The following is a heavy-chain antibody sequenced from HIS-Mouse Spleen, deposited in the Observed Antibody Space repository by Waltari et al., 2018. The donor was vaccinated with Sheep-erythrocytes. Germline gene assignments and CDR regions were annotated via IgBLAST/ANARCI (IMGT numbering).Heavy chain of an antibody. Sequence: QLQLQESGPGLVKPSETLSLTCTVSGGSISSSRYYWGWIRQPPGKGLEWIGSIEYSGSTYYNPSRKSRVTISVDTSKNQCSQKLSSVTAAETAVYYCARQVRFLSYYDSSGYYYPNWFDPWGQGTLVTVSS. CDR1: GGSISSSRYY. CDR3: ARQVRFLSYYDSSGYYYPNWFDP. J-gene: IGHJ5*02. V-gene: IGHV4-39*01. CDR2: IEYSGST. D-gene: IGHD3-22*01.